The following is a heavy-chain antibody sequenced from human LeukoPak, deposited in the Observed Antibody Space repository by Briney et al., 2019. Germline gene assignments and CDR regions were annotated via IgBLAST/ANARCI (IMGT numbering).Heavy chain of an antibody. CDR1: GDSISGFY. CDR3: ARGLPSYGDYVDYYFYMDV. Sequence: SDTLSLTCTVSGDSISGFYWSWIRQPAGKGLQWIGRISSRGNNNYNPSLKSRVTMTVDRSTNEFSLTVRSVTAADTALYYCARGLPSYGDYVDYYFYMDVWGKGTTVTVSS. CDR2: ISSRGNN. D-gene: IGHD4-17*01. J-gene: IGHJ6*03. V-gene: IGHV4-4*07.